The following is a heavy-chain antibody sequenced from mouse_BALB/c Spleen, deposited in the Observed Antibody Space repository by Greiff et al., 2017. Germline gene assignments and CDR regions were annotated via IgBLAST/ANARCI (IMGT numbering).Heavy chain of an antibody. CDR2: IDPANGNT. D-gene: IGHD2-3*01. J-gene: IGHJ2*01. Sequence: EVHLVESGAELVKPGASVKLSCTASGFNIKDTYMHWVKQRPEQGLEWIGRIDPANGNTKYDPKFQGKATITADTSSNTAYLQLSSLTSEDTAVYYCARSLFGYFDYWGQGTTLTVSS. CDR1: GFNIKDTY. V-gene: IGHV14-3*02. CDR3: ARSLFGYFDY.